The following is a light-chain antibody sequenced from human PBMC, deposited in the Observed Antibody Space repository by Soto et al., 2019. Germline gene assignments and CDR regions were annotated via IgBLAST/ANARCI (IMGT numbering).Light chain of an antibody. CDR2: EDN. CDR1: SGSIASNF. V-gene: IGLV6-57*03. J-gene: IGLJ3*02. CDR3: QSYDSSNHGV. Sequence: NFMLTQPHSVSESPGKTVNISCTRSSGSIASNFVQWYHQRPDSAPTTVISEDNQRPSGVPDRFSGSIDSSSNSASLTISGLRTEDEADYFCQSYDSSNHGVFGGGTKLTVL.